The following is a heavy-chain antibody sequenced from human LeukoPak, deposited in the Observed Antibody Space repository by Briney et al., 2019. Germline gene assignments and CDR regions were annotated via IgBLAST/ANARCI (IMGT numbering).Heavy chain of an antibody. CDR2: INHSGST. V-gene: IGHV4-34*01. Sequence: PETLSLTCAVCGGSFSVYYWSWIRQPPGKGLEWIGEINHSGSTNYNPSLKSRVTISVDTSKNQFSLKLSSVTAADTAVYYCARKRVVKHRGAFDIWGQGTMVTVSS. D-gene: IGHD3-22*01. CDR3: ARKRVVKHRGAFDI. J-gene: IGHJ3*02. CDR1: GGSFSVYY.